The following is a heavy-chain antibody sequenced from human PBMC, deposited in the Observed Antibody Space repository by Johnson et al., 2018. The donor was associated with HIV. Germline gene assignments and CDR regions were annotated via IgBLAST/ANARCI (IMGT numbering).Heavy chain of an antibody. CDR1: GFMFSNYY. J-gene: IGHJ3*02. Sequence: EVHLVESGGGLVKPGGSLRLSCAASGFMFSNYYMSWIRQAQGKGLEWVGRIKSKTDGGTTDYGAPVKGRFSIPRDDSKNTVFLQMNSLKTEDTAVYYCATLIKIFGVVTLDGFDIWGQGTMVTVSS. CDR3: ATLIKIFGVVTLDGFDI. D-gene: IGHD3-3*01. CDR2: IKSKTDGGTT. V-gene: IGHV3-15*01.